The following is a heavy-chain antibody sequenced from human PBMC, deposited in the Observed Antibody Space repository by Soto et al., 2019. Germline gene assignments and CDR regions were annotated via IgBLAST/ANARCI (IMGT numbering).Heavy chain of an antibody. CDR1: GFTFNKYG. Sequence: PGGSLRLSCTASGFTFNKYGMHWVRQAPGKGLEWVAVMWYDGSNEYYADSVKGRFTASRNNAKNMVFLQMNSLRVEDTAVYYCAKSPPAVAGYFDYWGQGTLVTVSS. CDR2: MWYDGSNE. CDR3: AKSPPAVAGYFDY. V-gene: IGHV3-33*03. J-gene: IGHJ4*02. D-gene: IGHD6-19*01.